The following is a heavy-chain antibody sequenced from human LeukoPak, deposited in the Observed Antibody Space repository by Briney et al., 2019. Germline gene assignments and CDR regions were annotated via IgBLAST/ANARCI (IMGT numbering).Heavy chain of an antibody. V-gene: IGHV3-23*01. CDR2: ITGSGGTT. CDR1: GFTFSSYG. Sequence: GGTLRLSCAASGFTFSSYGMSWVRQAPGKGLEWVSAITGSGGTTYYADSVKGRFTISRDNAKDSLYLQMNSLRAEDTAVYYCASTSRTGYYGAFDIWGQGTMVTVSS. D-gene: IGHD1-26*01. J-gene: IGHJ3*02. CDR3: ASTSRTGYYGAFDI.